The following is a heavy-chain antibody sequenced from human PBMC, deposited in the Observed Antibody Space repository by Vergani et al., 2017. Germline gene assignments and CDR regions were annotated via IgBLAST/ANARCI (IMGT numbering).Heavy chain of an antibody. CDR3: AREKEWLRLGGGMDV. V-gene: IGHV3-33*01. CDR2: IWYDGSDN. Sequence: QVQLVESGGGVVQPGRSLRLSCAASGFTFSSYAMHWVRQAPGKGLEWVAVIWYDGSDNYYAESVKGRFTISRDNSKNTLYVQMNSLRAEDTAVYYCAREKEWLRLGGGMDVWGKGTTVTVSS. CDR1: GFTFSSYA. D-gene: IGHD5-12*01. J-gene: IGHJ6*04.